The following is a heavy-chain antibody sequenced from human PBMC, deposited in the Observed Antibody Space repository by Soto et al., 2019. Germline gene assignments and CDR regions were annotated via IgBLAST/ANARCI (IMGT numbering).Heavy chain of an antibody. D-gene: IGHD2-21*02. Sequence: SQTLSLTCTPSGGSISSYSWSWIRQPPGKGLEWIGYIYYSGSTNYNPSLKSRVTISVGTSKNQFSLKLSSVTAADTAVYYCARRDYCGGDCYRWAGAFDIWGQGTMVT. V-gene: IGHV4-59*08. CDR1: GGSISSYS. J-gene: IGHJ3*02. CDR2: IYYSGST. CDR3: ARRDYCGGDCYRWAGAFDI.